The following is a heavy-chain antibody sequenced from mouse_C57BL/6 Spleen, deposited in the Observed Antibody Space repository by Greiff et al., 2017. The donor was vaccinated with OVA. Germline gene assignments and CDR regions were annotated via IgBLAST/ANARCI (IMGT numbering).Heavy chain of an antibody. CDR2: INPNNGGT. Sequence: EVQLQQSGPELVKPGASVKISCKASGYTFTDYYMNWVKQSHGKSLEWIGDINPNNGGTSYNQKFKGKATLTVDKSSSTAYMELRSLTSEDSAVYYCARYYYYGSRTWFAYWGQGTLVTVSA. V-gene: IGHV1-26*01. CDR1: GYTFTDYY. J-gene: IGHJ3*01. CDR3: ARYYYYGSRTWFAY. D-gene: IGHD1-1*01.